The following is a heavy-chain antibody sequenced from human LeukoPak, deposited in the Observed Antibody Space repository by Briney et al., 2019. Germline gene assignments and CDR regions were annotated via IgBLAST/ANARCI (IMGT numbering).Heavy chain of an antibody. V-gene: IGHV4-34*01. J-gene: IGHJ4*02. CDR1: GGSFSGYY. Sequence: SETLSLTCAVYGGSFSGYYWSWIRQPPGKGLEWIGEINHSGSTNYNPSLKSRVTISVDTSKNQFSLKLSSVTAADTAVYYCARSFGATYYYGSGRRFDYWGRGTLVTVSS. CDR2: INHSGST. D-gene: IGHD3-10*01. CDR3: ARSFGATYYYGSGRRFDY.